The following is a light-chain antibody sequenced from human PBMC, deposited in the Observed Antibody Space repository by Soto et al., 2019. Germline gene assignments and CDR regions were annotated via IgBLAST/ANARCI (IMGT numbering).Light chain of an antibody. CDR3: QHYGYSQWT. J-gene: IGKJ1*01. CDR1: QSISDT. CDR2: GAS. V-gene: IGKV3-15*01. Sequence: EIVMTQSPATLSVSPGGRATLSCRASQSISDTLAWYQQKPGQAPRLLIYGASKRATGFPARFSGSGSGTEFTLTITRLEPGDSAVYFCQHYGYSQWTFGQGTKVDIK.